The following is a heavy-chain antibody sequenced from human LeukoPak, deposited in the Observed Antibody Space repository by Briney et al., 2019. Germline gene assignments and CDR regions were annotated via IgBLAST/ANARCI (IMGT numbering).Heavy chain of an antibody. D-gene: IGHD3-9*01. V-gene: IGHV1-2*04. CDR2: INPNSGGT. J-gene: IGHJ3*02. CDR1: GYTFTGYY. CDR3: ARGRYYDILTGPIGPVFDI. Sequence: ASVKVTCKASGYTFTGYYMHWVRQAPGQGLEWMGWINPNSGGTNYAQKFQGWVTMTRDTSISTAYMELSRLRSDDTAVYYCARGRYYDILTGPIGPVFDIWGQGTMVTVSS.